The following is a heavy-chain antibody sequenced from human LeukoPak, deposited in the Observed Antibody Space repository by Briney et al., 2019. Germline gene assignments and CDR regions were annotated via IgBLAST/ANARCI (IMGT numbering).Heavy chain of an antibody. CDR3: ARHLEGAFDI. Sequence: SETLSLTCTVSGGSISSYYWSWVRQPPGKGLEGIGYIYYSGSTNYNPSLKSRVTISVDTSKNQFSLKLSSVTAADTAVYYCARHLEGAFDIWGQGTMVTVSS. J-gene: IGHJ3*02. V-gene: IGHV4-59*08. CDR1: GGSISSYY. CDR2: IYYSGST.